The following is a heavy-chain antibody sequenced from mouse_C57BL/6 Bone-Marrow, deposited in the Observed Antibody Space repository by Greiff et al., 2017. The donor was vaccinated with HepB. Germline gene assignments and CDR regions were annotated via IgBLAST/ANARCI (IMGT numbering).Heavy chain of an antibody. D-gene: IGHD1-3*01. Sequence: EVKLMESGGGLVQPGGSMKLSCAASGFTFSDAWMDWVRQSPKKGLEWVAEIRNKANNNATYYAESVKGRFSISRDDSKSSVYLQMNSLRAEDTGIYYCTRESIYWYFDVWGTGTTVTVSS. CDR1: GFTFSDAW. J-gene: IGHJ1*03. CDR3: TRESIYWYFDV. V-gene: IGHV6-6*01. CDR2: IRNKANNNAT.